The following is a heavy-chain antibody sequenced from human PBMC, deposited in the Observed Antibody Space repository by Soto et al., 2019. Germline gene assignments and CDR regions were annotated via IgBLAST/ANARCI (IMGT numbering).Heavy chain of an antibody. Sequence: GGSLRLSCAASGFPFGENAMSWVRQAPGKGLEWVSGISDSGATTYYADSVRGRFTISRDNSKNTLYLQMKSLRAEDSASYYCAKEDTSSGSLDYWGQGALVAVSS. CDR1: GFPFGENA. V-gene: IGHV3-23*01. D-gene: IGHD6-19*01. CDR2: ISDSGATT. CDR3: AKEDTSSGSLDY. J-gene: IGHJ4*02.